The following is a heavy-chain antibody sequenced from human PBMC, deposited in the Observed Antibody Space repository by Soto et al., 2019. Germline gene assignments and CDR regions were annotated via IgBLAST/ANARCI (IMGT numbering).Heavy chain of an antibody. CDR1: GYTFTGYY. D-gene: IGHD2-15*01. CDR2: INPNSGGT. CDR3: ARDGWDIVVVVAATCNFDY. V-gene: IGHV1-2*02. Sequence: ASVKVSCKASGYTFTGYYMHWVRQAPGQGLEWMGWINPNSGGTNYAQKFQGRVTMSRDTSISTAYMELSRLRSDDTAVYYCARDGWDIVVVVAATCNFDYWGQRTLVPVSS. J-gene: IGHJ4*02.